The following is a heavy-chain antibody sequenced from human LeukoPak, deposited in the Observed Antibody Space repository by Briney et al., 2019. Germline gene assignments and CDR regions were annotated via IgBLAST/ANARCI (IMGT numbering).Heavy chain of an antibody. CDR1: TGFTFRNNA. V-gene: IGHV3-23*01. CDR3: ARTVYYNRDDAFYRNFDS. Sequence: GGSLRLSCAASTGFTFRNNAMSWVRQAPGQGLEWVSSISASGSSTWYADSVKGRFTISRDNAKNALFLQMNSLRVEDTAVYYCARTVYYNRDDAFYRNFDSWGQGTLVTVSS. J-gene: IGHJ4*02. D-gene: IGHD2/OR15-2a*01. CDR2: ISASGSST.